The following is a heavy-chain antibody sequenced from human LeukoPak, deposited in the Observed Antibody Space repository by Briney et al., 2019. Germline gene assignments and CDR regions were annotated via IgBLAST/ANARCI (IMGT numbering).Heavy chain of an antibody. Sequence: GESLKISCKVSGYSFTNYGIGWVRQMPGKGLEWMGIIYPFDSESRYSPSFQGQVTISADKPITTAYLQWSSLKASDTAMYYCARPNWARRYFDYWGQGTLVTVSS. CDR2: IYPFDSES. V-gene: IGHV5-51*01. D-gene: IGHD7-27*01. J-gene: IGHJ4*02. CDR3: ARPNWARRYFDY. CDR1: GYSFTNYG.